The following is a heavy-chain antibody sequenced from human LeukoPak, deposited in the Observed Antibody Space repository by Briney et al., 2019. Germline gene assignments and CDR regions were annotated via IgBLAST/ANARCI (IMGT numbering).Heavy chain of an antibody. J-gene: IGHJ4*02. V-gene: IGHV1-69*13. CDR3: ARDEDSSGYFDY. CDR1: GGTFSSYA. Sequence: ASVKVSCTASGGTFSSYAISWVRQAPGQGLEWMGGIIPIFGTANYAQKFQGRVTITADESTSTAYMELSSLRSEDTAVYYCARDEDSSGYFDYWAREPWSPSPQ. CDR2: IIPIFGTA. D-gene: IGHD3-22*01.